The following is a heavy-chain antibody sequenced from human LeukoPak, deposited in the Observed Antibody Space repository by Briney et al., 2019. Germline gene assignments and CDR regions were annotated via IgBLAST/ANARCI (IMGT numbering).Heavy chain of an antibody. CDR3: ARDRRGSYYTFDV. J-gene: IGHJ3*01. Sequence: SVTLSLTCSVSGASINGYFWNWVRQTPERGLEWIGYVSHTGATTSNPTLKSRVSITIDTSKRQISLSMTSVTAADSALYYCARDRRGSYYTFDVWGPGTIVSVS. CDR2: VSHTGAT. D-gene: IGHD1-26*01. CDR1: GASINGYF. V-gene: IGHV4-59*01.